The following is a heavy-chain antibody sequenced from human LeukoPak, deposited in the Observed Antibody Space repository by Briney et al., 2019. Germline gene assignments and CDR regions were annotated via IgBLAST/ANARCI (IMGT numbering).Heavy chain of an antibody. D-gene: IGHD6-13*01. CDR2: ISPILGIA. J-gene: IGHJ4*02. V-gene: IGHV1-69*04. Sequence: SVTVSCTASGGTFSSYAIRWVRQAPGKGLEWLGGISPILGIANYAQTFQGRVTITGDKSTSTPYMELSSLRSEDTAVYYCARDAIAAAGTPGDYWGQGTLVTVSS. CDR1: GGTFSSYA. CDR3: ARDAIAAAGTPGDY.